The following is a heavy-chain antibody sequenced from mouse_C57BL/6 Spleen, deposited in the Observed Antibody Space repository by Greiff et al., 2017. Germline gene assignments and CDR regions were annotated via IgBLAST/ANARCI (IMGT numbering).Heavy chain of an antibody. CDR2: IDPSDSYT. Sequence: QVQLQQPGAELVMPGASVKLSCKASGYTFTRYWMHWVKQRPGQGLEWIGEIDPSDSYTNYNQKFKGKSTLTVDKSSSTAYMQLSSLTSEDSAVYYCARGGSNYGTWFAYWGQGTLVTVSA. CDR3: ARGGSNYGTWFAY. V-gene: IGHV1-69*01. D-gene: IGHD1-1*01. CDR1: GYTFTRYW. J-gene: IGHJ3*01.